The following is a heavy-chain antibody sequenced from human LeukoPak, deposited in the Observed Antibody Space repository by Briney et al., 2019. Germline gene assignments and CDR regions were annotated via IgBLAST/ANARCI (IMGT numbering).Heavy chain of an antibody. CDR2: INHSGST. CDR3: ARQVGATNCLDY. CDR1: GGSFSGYY. Sequence: SETLSLTCAVYGGSFSGYYWSWIRQPPGKGLEWIGEINHSGSTTYNPSLKSRVTISVDKSKNQFSLKLSSVTAADTAVYYCARQVGATNCLDYWGQGTLVTVSS. J-gene: IGHJ4*02. D-gene: IGHD1-26*01. V-gene: IGHV4-34*01.